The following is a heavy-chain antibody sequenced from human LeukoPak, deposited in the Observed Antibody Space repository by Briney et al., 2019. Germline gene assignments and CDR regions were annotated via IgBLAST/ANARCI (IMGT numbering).Heavy chain of an antibody. CDR1: GGPISGYH. CDR3: AREGRSSTPGY. J-gene: IGHJ4*02. D-gene: IGHD2-15*01. V-gene: IGHV4-4*07. CDR2: ISGSGST. Sequence: PSETLSLTCAVSGGPISGYHWSWIRQPAGKGLEWMGRISGSGSTDYNPSLKSRVTMSVDTSKNQFSLKLNPVTAADTAVYYCAREGRSSTPGYWGQGTLVTVSS.